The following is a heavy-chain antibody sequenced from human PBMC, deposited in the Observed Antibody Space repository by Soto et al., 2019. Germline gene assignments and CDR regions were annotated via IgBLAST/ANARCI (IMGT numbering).Heavy chain of an antibody. CDR1: GYSISIGYY. Sequence: SETLSLTCAVSGYSISIGYYWGWIRQPPGKGLEWIGSIYHSGSTYYNPSLKSRVTISVDTSKNQFSLKLSSVTAADTAVYYCARQGGYNLVYFDYWGQGTLVTVSS. J-gene: IGHJ4*02. CDR3: ARQGGYNLVYFDY. CDR2: IYHSGST. V-gene: IGHV4-38-2*01. D-gene: IGHD5-12*01.